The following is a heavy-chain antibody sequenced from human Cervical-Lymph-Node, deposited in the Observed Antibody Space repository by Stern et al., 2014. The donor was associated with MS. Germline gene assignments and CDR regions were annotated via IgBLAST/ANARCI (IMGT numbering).Heavy chain of an antibody. CDR3: ARDCSGGSCPSDHDAFDI. J-gene: IGHJ3*02. V-gene: IGHV4-59*01. CDR1: GGSISSYY. D-gene: IGHD2-15*01. Sequence: VQLVESGPGLVKPSETLSLTCTVSGGSISSYYWSWIRQPPGKGLEWIGYIYYSGSTNYNPSLKSRVTISVDTSKNQFSLKLSSVTAADTAVYYCARDCSGGSCPSDHDAFDIWGQGTMVTVSS. CDR2: IYYSGST.